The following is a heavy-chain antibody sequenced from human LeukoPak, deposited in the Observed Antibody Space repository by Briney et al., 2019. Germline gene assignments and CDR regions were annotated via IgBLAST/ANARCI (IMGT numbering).Heavy chain of an antibody. Sequence: SVKVSCKASGYTVTGYYMHWVRQAPGQGLEWMGWINPNSGGTNYAQKFQGRVTMTRDTSISTAYMELSRLRSDDTAVYYCARVVVADYYDSSGYDYWGQGTLVTVSS. D-gene: IGHD3-22*01. CDR1: GYTVTGYY. V-gene: IGHV1-2*02. J-gene: IGHJ4*02. CDR2: INPNSGGT. CDR3: ARVVVADYYDSSGYDY.